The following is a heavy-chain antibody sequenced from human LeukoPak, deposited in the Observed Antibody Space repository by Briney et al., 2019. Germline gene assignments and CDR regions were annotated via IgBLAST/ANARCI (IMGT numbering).Heavy chain of an antibody. V-gene: IGHV1-69*01. CDR3: ASRITMVRGVIIGGLDV. D-gene: IGHD3-10*01. CDR2: IIPIFGTA. Sequence: SVKVSCKASGGTFSSYAISWVRQAPGQGLEWMGGIIPIFGTANYAQKFQGRVTITADESTSTAYMELSSLRSEDTAVYYCASRITMVRGVIIGGLDVWGQGTTVTVSS. J-gene: IGHJ6*02. CDR1: GGTFSSYA.